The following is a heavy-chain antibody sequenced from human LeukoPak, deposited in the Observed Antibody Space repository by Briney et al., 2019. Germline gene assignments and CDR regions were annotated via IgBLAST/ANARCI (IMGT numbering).Heavy chain of an antibody. CDR3: ARWGTYSSSWLSAFDI. CDR2: IKQDGSEK. V-gene: IGHV3-7*05. J-gene: IGHJ3*02. D-gene: IGHD6-13*01. CDR1: GFTFSSYW. Sequence: PGGSLRLSCAASGFTFSSYWMSWVRQAPGKGLEWVANIKQDGSEKYYVDSVKGRFTISRDNAKNSLYLQMNSLRAEDTAVYYCARWGTYSSSWLSAFDIWGQGTMVTVSS.